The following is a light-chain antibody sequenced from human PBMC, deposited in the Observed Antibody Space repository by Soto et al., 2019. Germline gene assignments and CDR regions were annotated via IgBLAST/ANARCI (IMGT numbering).Light chain of an antibody. J-gene: IGKJ4*01. Sequence: EIVMTQSPATLSVSPGERATLSCRASQSVSINLAWYQQKPGQPPRLLIYGASTRATDIPARFSGSGSGTDFTLTISSLQSEDFAVYYCQQSNDWPLRSFGGGTKVEIK. V-gene: IGKV3-15*01. CDR3: QQSNDWPLRS. CDR1: QSVSIN. CDR2: GAS.